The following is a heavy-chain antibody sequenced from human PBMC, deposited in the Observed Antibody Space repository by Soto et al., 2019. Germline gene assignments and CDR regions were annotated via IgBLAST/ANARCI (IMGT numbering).Heavy chain of an antibody. Sequence: QVQLVQSGAEVKKPGSSVKVTCKASGAIFSSNAISWVRQAPGQGLVWMGGILPIFGRTNYAQKFQGRVTITADESTRTAYMELSSLKSEDTAVYYCATGGRGYSYAPRFYFEYWGQGTLVTVSS. CDR3: ATGGRGYSYAPRFYFEY. J-gene: IGHJ4*02. CDR2: ILPIFGRT. CDR1: GAIFSSNA. V-gene: IGHV1-69*01. D-gene: IGHD5-18*01.